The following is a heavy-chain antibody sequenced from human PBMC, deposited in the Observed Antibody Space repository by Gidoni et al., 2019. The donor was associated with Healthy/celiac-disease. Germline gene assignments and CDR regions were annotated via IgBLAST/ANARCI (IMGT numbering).Heavy chain of an antibody. J-gene: IGHJ5*02. CDR1: GFTFSTYS. Sequence: EVQLVESGGGLVKPGGSLRLSCAASGFTFSTYSMTWVRPAPGKGLEWVSSISSSSSYIYYADSVKGRFTISRDNAKNSLYLQMNSLRAEDTAVYYCAATMTTNWFDPWGQGTLVTVSS. D-gene: IGHD4-4*01. V-gene: IGHV3-21*01. CDR3: AATMTTNWFDP. CDR2: ISSSSSYI.